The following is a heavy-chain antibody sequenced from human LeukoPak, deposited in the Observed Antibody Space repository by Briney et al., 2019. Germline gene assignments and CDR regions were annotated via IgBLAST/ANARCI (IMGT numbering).Heavy chain of an antibody. CDR3: ARNYGFDY. CDR1: GFSFTSCW. V-gene: IGHV3-7*01. Sequence: GRSLRLSCAASGFSFTSCWMTWVRQAPGKGLEWVANIKQDGSEKYYVDSVKGRFTISRDNAKNSLYLQMNSLRAEGTAMYYCARNYGFDYWGQGTLVTVSS. J-gene: IGHJ4*02. CDR2: IKQDGSEK. D-gene: IGHD4-17*01.